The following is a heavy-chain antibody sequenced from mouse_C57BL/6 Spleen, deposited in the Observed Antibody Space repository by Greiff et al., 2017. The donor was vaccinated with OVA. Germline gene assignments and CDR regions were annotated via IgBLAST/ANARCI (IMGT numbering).Heavy chain of an antibody. CDR1: GYTFTSYG. CDR3: ARKGELETCAD. D-gene: IGHD4-1*01. J-gene: IGHJ3*01. Sequence: VHLVESGAELARPGASVKLSCKASGYTFTSYGISWVKQRTGQGLEWIGEIYPRSGNTYYNEKFKGKATLTADKSSSTAYMGLRSLTSEDSAVYFCARKGELETCADWGQGTLVTVSA. V-gene: IGHV1-81*01. CDR2: IYPRSGNT.